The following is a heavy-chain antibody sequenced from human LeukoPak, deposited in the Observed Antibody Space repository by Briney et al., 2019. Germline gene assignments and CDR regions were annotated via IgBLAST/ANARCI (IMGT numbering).Heavy chain of an antibody. Sequence: PGGSLRLSCAPSGFTLSSYDMHCVRHVTGKGVEWVSGIGIAGDTYYLGSVKGRFTISRENAKNSLYLQMNSLRAGDTAVYYCARDSQYRVFDIWGQGTMVTVSS. CDR3: ARDSQYRVFDI. CDR1: GFTLSSYD. CDR2: IGIAGDT. J-gene: IGHJ3*02. D-gene: IGHD3-16*02. V-gene: IGHV3-13*04.